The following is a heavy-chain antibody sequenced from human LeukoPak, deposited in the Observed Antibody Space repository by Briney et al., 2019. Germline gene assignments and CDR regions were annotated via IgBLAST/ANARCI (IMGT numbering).Heavy chain of an antibody. D-gene: IGHD1-26*01. CDR3: ASGSPDAFDI. J-gene: IGHJ3*02. Sequence: SVKVSCKASGGTFSSYTISWVRQAPGRGLEWMGGIIPIFGTANYAQKFQGRVTITTDESTSTAYMELSSLRSEDTAVYYCASGSPDAFDIWGQGTMVTVSS. V-gene: IGHV1-69*05. CDR1: GGTFSSYT. CDR2: IIPIFGTA.